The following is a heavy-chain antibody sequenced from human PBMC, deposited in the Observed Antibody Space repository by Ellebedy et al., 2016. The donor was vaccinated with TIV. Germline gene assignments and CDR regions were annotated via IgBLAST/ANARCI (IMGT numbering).Heavy chain of an antibody. D-gene: IGHD1-1*01. CDR3: GRSRRPTTYYYYAMDV. Sequence: GESLKISCAASGFTFSSYAMHWVRQAPGKGLEWVAVISYDGSNKYYADSVKGRFTISRDNSKNTLYLQMNSLRTEDTAVYYCGRSRRPTTYYYYAMDVWGQGTTVTVSS. J-gene: IGHJ6*02. V-gene: IGHV3-30-3*01. CDR2: ISYDGSNK. CDR1: GFTFSSYA.